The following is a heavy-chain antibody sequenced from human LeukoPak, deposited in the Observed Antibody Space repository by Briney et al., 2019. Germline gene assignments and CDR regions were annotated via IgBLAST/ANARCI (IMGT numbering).Heavy chain of an antibody. CDR1: GRSLSSYY. CDR2: IYYSGST. D-gene: IGHD1-20*01. Sequence: SETLSLTCSVSGRSLSSYYGSWIRQPPGKGREWIVYIYYSGSTNYNPSLKSRVIISVDTSKNQFSLKLSSVTAADTAVYYCARDRYNWNDASDAFDIWGQGTMVTVSS. CDR3: ARDRYNWNDASDAFDI. V-gene: IGHV4-59*01. J-gene: IGHJ3*02.